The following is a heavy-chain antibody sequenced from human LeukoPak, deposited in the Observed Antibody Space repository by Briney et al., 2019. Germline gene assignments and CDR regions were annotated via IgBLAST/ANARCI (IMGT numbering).Heavy chain of an antibody. CDR1: GGXISSYY. D-gene: IGHD5-24*01. J-gene: IGHJ3*02. V-gene: IGHV4-59*08. Sequence: SETLSLTCTVSGGXISSYYCSWIRQPPGKGLEWIGYIYYSGGTDYNPSLKSRVTISVDTSKNQFSLKLRSVTAADTAVYYCARHVTISGPYDASDIWGQGTMVTVSP. CDR2: IYYSGGT. CDR3: ARHVTISGPYDASDI.